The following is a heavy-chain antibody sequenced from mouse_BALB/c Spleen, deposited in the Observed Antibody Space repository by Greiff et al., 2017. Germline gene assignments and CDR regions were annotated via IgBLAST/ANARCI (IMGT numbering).Heavy chain of an antibody. Sequence: VQLKQSGAELVKPGASVKLSCTASGFNIKDTYMHWVKQRPEQGLEWIGRIDPANGNTKYDPKFQGKATITADTSSNTAYLQLSSLTSEDTAVYYCARGDGYSPNFDVWGAGTTVTVSS. V-gene: IGHV14-3*02. CDR3: ARGDGYSPNFDV. CDR2: IDPANGNT. CDR1: GFNIKDTY. D-gene: IGHD2-3*01. J-gene: IGHJ1*01.